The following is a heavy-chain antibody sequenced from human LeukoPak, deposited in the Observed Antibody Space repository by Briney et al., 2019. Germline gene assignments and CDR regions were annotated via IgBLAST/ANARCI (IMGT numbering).Heavy chain of an antibody. V-gene: IGHV4-34*01. J-gene: IGHJ4*02. CDR1: GGSFSGYY. Sequence: SETLSLTCAVYGGSFSGYYWSWIRQPPGKGLEWIGEINHSGSTNYNPSLKSRITISVGTSKNQFSLKLSSVTAADTAVYYCARRYSGSYYGYWGQGTLVTVSS. D-gene: IGHD1-26*01. CDR2: INHSGST. CDR3: ARRYSGSYYGY.